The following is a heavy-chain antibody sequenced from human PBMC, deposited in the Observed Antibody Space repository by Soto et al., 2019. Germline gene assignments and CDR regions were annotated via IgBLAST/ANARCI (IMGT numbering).Heavy chain of an antibody. Sequence: QVQLVQSGAEVKKPGASVKVSCKASGYTFTSYGISWVRQAPGQGLEWMGWISAYNGNTNYAQKLQGRVTMTTDTSXXTAYRELRSLRSDDTAVYYCGRGTVAGPPPYNFDCWCQGTLVTVSS. CDR1: GYTFTSYG. V-gene: IGHV1-18*01. CDR2: ISAYNGNT. D-gene: IGHD6-19*01. CDR3: GRGTVAGPPPYNFDC. J-gene: IGHJ4*02.